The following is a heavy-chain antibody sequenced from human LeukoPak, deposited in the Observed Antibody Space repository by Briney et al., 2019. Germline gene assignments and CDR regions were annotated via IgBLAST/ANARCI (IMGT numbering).Heavy chain of an antibody. D-gene: IGHD6-6*01. CDR3: ARRPVPDPEYSSSVDY. CDR2: IYHSGST. V-gene: IGHV4-38-2*01. J-gene: IGHJ4*02. Sequence: SETLSLTCAVSGYSISSGYYWGWIRQPPGKGLEWIGSIYHSGSTYYNPSLKSRVTISVDTSKNQFSLKLSSVTAADTAVYYCARRPVPDPEYSSSVDYWGREPWSPSPQ. CDR1: GYSISSGYY.